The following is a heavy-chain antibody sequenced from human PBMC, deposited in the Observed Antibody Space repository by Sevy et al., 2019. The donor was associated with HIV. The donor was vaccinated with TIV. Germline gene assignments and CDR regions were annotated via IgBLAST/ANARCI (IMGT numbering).Heavy chain of an antibody. CDR2: ISAYNGNT. V-gene: IGHV1-18*04. J-gene: IGHJ3*02. CDR3: ARDRAGIAVAGDYDAFDI. Sequence: ASVKVSCKASGYTFTSYGISWVRQAPGQGLEWMGWISAYNGNTKYAQKLQGRVTMTTDTSTSTAYMELRSLRSDDTAVHYCARDRAGIAVAGDYDAFDIWGQGTMVTVS. CDR1: GYTFTSYG. D-gene: IGHD6-19*01.